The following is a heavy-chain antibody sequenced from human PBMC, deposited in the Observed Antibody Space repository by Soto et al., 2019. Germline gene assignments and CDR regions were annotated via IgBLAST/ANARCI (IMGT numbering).Heavy chain of an antibody. Sequence: GGSLRLSCAASGFRFSDHWMHWVRQDPGKGLVWVSRINNDGGDAVYADSVRGRFTISRDSAESTLYLQMTSLRVEDTAVYYCARGFRGPDYWSQGTLVTVSS. CDR2: INNDGGDA. J-gene: IGHJ4*02. D-gene: IGHD2-21*01. V-gene: IGHV3-74*01. CDR3: ARGFRGPDY. CDR1: GFRFSDHW.